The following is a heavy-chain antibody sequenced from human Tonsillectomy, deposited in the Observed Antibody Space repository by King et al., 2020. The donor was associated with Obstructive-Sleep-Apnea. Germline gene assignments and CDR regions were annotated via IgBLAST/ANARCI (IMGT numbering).Heavy chain of an antibody. CDR2: ISGGRSST. V-gene: IGHV3-23*04. CDR1: GFFFSSSA. J-gene: IGHJ4*02. CDR3: AKGYSSIWYDYFDY. Sequence: VQLVESGGDLVQPGGSLRLSCAASGFFFSSSAMTWVRQAPGKGLEWVSGISGGRSSTYSADSVKGRFTISRDKSKNTLYLQMNSLRDEDTAVYYCAKGYSSIWYDYFDYWGQGTLVTVSS. D-gene: IGHD6-13*01.